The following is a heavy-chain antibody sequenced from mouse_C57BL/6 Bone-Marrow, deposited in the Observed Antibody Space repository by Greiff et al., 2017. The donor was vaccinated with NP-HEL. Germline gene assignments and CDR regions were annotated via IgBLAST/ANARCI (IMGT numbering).Heavy chain of an antibody. J-gene: IGHJ4*01. CDR2: ISNLAYSI. CDR1: GFTFSDYG. CDR3: AREGAYYSNYEGFLGMDY. Sequence: EVQLVESGGGLVQPGGSLKLSCAASGFTFSDYGMAWVRQAPRKGPEWVAFISNLAYSIYYADTVTGRFTISRENAKNTLYLEMSSLRSEDTAMYYCAREGAYYSNYEGFLGMDYWGQGTSVTVSS. D-gene: IGHD2-5*01. V-gene: IGHV5-15*01.